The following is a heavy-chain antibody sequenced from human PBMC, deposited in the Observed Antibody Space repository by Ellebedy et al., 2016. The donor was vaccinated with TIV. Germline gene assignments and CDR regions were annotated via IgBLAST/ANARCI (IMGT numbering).Heavy chain of an antibody. Sequence: GSLRLSCAVPGVSITSHFWTWIRQPAGGGLDWIGRLHPSGTPNYNPSLKSRVIMSRNTSKDQFSLKLSSVTAADTAVYYCARHGPQWFDAFDLWGQGTLVTVSS. CDR1: GVSITSHF. J-gene: IGHJ3*01. CDR3: ARHGPQWFDAFDL. D-gene: IGHD3-22*01. CDR2: LHPSGTP. V-gene: IGHV4-4*07.